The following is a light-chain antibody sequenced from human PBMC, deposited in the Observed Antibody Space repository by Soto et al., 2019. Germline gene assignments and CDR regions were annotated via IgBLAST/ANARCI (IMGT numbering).Light chain of an antibody. J-gene: IGLJ1*01. CDR2: GVT. CDR3: SSFTTSYFYV. Sequence: QSVLTQPASVSGSPGQSITISCTGSGSDIGAYNYVSCYQQHPGKAPKLLIHGVTRRPSGVSSRFSASKSAYTASLTISGLQAEDEANYYCSSFTTSYFYVFGPGTKVTVL. V-gene: IGLV2-14*01. CDR1: GSDIGAYNY.